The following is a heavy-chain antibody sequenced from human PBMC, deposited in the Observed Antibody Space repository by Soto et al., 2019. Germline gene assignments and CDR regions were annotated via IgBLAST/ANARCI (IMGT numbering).Heavy chain of an antibody. V-gene: IGHV3-23*01. CDR2: IRGRDGKT. J-gene: IGHJ6*02. Sequence: GGSLRLSCAASGFRFIDSDMSWVRQTPGKGLEWVSTIRGRDGKTYYADSVKGRFTISRDNSKNTLYLELNSLRVGDTAVYYCAKDQSPGNHYKGPYHFFYHGLDVWGQGTTVTVSS. CDR3: AKDQSPGNHYKGPYHFFYHGLDV. D-gene: IGHD3-10*01. CDR1: GFRFIDSD.